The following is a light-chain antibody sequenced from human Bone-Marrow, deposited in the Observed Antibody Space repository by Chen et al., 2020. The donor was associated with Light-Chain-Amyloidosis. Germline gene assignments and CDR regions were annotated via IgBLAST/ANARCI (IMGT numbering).Light chain of an antibody. Sequence: YVLTQPSSASVAPGQTATIACGGNNIGSTSVHGYQQTPGQAPLHVVYADSDRPSGIPERVSGSNSGNTATLTISRVEAGDEADYYCQVWDRSSDRPVFGGGTKLTVL. V-gene: IGLV3-21*02. CDR2: ADS. CDR1: NIGSTS. CDR3: QVWDRSSDRPV. J-gene: IGLJ3*02.